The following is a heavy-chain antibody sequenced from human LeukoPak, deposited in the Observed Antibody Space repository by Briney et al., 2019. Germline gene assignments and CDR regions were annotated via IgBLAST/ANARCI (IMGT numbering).Heavy chain of an antibody. Sequence: SETLSLTCTVSGGSISTSSYFWAWIRQPPGKGLEWIGYIYYSGSTNYNPSLKSRVTISVDTSKNQISLKLSSVTAADTAVYYCARVLSGYYYVLGFEIWGQGTMVTVSS. J-gene: IGHJ3*02. CDR3: ARVLSGYYYVLGFEI. CDR1: GGSISTSSYF. V-gene: IGHV4-61*05. CDR2: IYYSGST. D-gene: IGHD3-22*01.